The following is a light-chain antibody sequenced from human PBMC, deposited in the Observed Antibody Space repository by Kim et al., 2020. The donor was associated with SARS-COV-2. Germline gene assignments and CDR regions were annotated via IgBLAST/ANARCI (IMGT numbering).Light chain of an antibody. CDR3: QQYGSSLPT. J-gene: IGKJ2*01. V-gene: IGKV3-20*01. Sequence: EIVLTQSPDTLSLSPGERATLSCRASQSVPRNYLAWYQQKPGQAPRLLIYGAADRVTGVPDKFSGSGSGTDFTLTISRLEPEDFAVYSCQQYGSSLPTFGQGTNLEI. CDR2: GAA. CDR1: QSVPRNY.